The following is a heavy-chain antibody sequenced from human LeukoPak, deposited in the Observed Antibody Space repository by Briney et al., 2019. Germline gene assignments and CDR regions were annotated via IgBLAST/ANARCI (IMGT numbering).Heavy chain of an antibody. D-gene: IGHD2-15*01. J-gene: IGHJ3*02. CDR3: ARDHRSRAFDI. CDR2: IYSGGST. Sequence: GGSLRLSCAASGFTVSSNYMSWVRQAPGKGLEWVSVIYSGGSTYYADSVKGRFTISRDNSKNTLYLQMNSLRAEDTAVYYCARDHRSRAFDIWGQGTMVTVSS. CDR1: GFTVSSNY. V-gene: IGHV3-66*01.